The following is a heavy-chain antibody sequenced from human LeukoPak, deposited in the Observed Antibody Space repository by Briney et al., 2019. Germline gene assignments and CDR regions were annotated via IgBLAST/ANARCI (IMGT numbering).Heavy chain of an antibody. CDR3: ARGDSGYDYGFDN. CDR2: IIPIFGTT. Sequence: SVKVSCKASGGTFSSHAISWVRQAPGQGLEWVGGIIPIFGTTNYAQKFQGRVTITMDESTSTGYMELRSLRSDDTAVYYCARGDSGYDYGFDNWGQGTLVTVSS. J-gene: IGHJ4*02. V-gene: IGHV1-69*05. D-gene: IGHD5-12*01. CDR1: GGTFSSHA.